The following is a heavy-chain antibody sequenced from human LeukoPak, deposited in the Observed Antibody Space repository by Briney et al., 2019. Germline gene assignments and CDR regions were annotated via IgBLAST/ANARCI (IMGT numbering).Heavy chain of an antibody. Sequence: PSQTLSLTCTVSGGSISSGGYYWSWIRQHPGKGLEWIGCIYYSGSTYYNPSLKSRVTISVDTSKNQFSLKLSSVTAADTAVYYCASHSGYDTYNWFDPWGQGTLVTVSS. CDR3: ASHSGYDTYNWFDP. V-gene: IGHV4-30-4*08. D-gene: IGHD5-12*01. CDR1: GGSISSGGYY. J-gene: IGHJ5*02. CDR2: IYYSGST.